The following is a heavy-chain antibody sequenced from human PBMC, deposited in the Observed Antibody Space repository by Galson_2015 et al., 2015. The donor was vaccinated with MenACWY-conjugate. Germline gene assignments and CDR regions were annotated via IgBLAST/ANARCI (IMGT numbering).Heavy chain of an antibody. CDR2: INHSGSA. V-gene: IGHV4-34*01. Sequence: SETLSLTCAVYGESFRGYYWSWIRQSPGKGLEWIGEINHSGSANYNPSLKSRVTISVDTSKNQFSLNLNSVTAADTAVYYCAGGKPYYDSSGYYFYWGQGTLVTVSS. J-gene: IGHJ4*02. CDR1: GESFRGYY. CDR3: AGGKPYYDSSGYYFY. D-gene: IGHD3-22*01.